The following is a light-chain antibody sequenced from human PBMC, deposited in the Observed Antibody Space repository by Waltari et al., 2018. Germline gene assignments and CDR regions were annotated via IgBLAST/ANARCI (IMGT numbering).Light chain of an antibody. Sequence: DIQMTQSPSSVSASVGDRVTITCRASQPISTWLAWYQQKPGTAPKLLIYAASNLQSGDPSRFSGSGSGTYFTLTIRSLQPEDFATYYCHQANSFPVTFGGGTKVEIK. V-gene: IGKV1-12*01. CDR1: QPISTW. J-gene: IGKJ4*01. CDR3: HQANSFPVT. CDR2: AAS.